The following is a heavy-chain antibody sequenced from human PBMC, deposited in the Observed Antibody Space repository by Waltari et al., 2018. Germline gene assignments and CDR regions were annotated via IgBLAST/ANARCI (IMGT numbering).Heavy chain of an antibody. J-gene: IGHJ4*02. V-gene: IGHV3-9*01. D-gene: IGHD6-19*01. CDR2: ISWNSGTT. CDR1: GFTFDAYA. Sequence: EVQLVESGGGLVQPGRSLRLSCAASGFTFDAYAMHWVRQAPGKGLEWVSGISWNSGTTGYADSVKGRFTVSRDNAKNSLYLQMNSLRAEDTALYYCAKDLSVAATGFDYWGQGTLVTVSS. CDR3: AKDLSVAATGFDY.